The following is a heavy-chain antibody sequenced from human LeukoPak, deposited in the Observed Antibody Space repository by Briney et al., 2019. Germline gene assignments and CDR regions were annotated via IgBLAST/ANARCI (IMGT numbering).Heavy chain of an antibody. CDR2: INPNSGGT. Sequence: ASVKVSCKASGYTFTGYYMHWVRQAPGQGLEWMGWINPNSGGTNYAQKFQGWVTMTRDTSISTAYMELSRLRSDDTAVYYCARTMYYYDSGGRFDYWGQGTLVTVSS. V-gene: IGHV1-2*04. CDR1: GYTFTGYY. D-gene: IGHD3-22*01. J-gene: IGHJ4*02. CDR3: ARTMYYYDSGGRFDY.